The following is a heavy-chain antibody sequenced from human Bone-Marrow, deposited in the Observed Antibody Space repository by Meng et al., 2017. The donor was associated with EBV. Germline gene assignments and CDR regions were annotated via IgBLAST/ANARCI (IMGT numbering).Heavy chain of an antibody. CDR3: ATVRSVATITLFDY. V-gene: IGHV4-34*01. Sequence: VQRPQEGAGLLKPSEPLSLPCAVHAGAFSGYYWTWIPQPPGQGVVWIGEINQSGSTNYNPSLKCKVTISVDTSKNQFSLKLSSVPAADTAVYYCATVRSVATITLFDYWGQGTLVTVSS. J-gene: IGHJ4*02. CDR1: AGAFSGYY. D-gene: IGHD5-24*01. CDR2: INQSGST.